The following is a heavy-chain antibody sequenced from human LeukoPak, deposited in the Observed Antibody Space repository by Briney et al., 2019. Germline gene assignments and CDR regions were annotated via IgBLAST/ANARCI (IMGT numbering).Heavy chain of an antibody. Sequence: PSETLSLTCTVSGGSISSYYWSWIRQPPGKGLEWIGYIYYSGSTNYNPSLKSRVTISVDTSKNQFSLKLSSVTAADTAVYYCAREVVVVPAAPPGYYYYYMDVWGKGTTVTVSS. D-gene: IGHD2-2*01. V-gene: IGHV4-59*01. J-gene: IGHJ6*03. CDR2: IYYSGST. CDR1: GGSISSYY. CDR3: AREVVVVPAAPPGYYYYYMDV.